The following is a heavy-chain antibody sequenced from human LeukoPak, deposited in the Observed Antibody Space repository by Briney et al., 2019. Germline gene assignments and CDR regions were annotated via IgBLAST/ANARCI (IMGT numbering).Heavy chain of an antibody. CDR3: AKDGKVLDYYGSSGYFFYYFDY. J-gene: IGHJ4*02. CDR1: GFTFSSYA. V-gene: IGHV3-23*01. Sequence: PGGSLRLSCAASGFTFSSYAMSWVRQAPGKGLEWVSAISGSGGSTYYADSVKGRFTISRDNSKNTLYLQMNSLRAEDTAVYYCAKDGKVLDYYGSSGYFFYYFDYWGQGTLVTVSS. CDR2: ISGSGGST. D-gene: IGHD3-22*01.